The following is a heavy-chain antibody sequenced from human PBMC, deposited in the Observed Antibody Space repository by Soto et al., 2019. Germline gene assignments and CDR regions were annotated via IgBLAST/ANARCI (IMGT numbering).Heavy chain of an antibody. V-gene: IGHV3-23*01. J-gene: IGHJ3*01. Sequence: VGSLRLSCASSVFTFSSYTMNCVRHSPGKWLEWVSGVSGRGADKFYADSVRGRFTISRDNSINLLFLQMNDLRAEDTAVYFCAVTRLYVHFHYKRDGFNFWGQGTMVSVSS. D-gene: IGHD3-10*02. CDR1: VFTFSSYT. CDR3: AVTRLYVHFHYKRDGFNF. CDR2: VSGRGADK.